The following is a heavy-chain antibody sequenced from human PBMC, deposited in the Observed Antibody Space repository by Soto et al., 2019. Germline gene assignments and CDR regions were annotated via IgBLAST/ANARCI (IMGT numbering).Heavy chain of an antibody. CDR2: INHSGST. Sequence: SGTLSLTCAVHGGSLTGYYWSWTRQPPGKGLEWIGEINHSGSTNYNPSLKSRVTISVDTSKNQFSLKLSSVTAADTAVYYCARGRRRVMVRGLMSTPSDSLFDYWGKGTLVTVSS. CDR1: GGSLTGYY. CDR3: ARGRRRVMVRGLMSTPSDSLFDY. V-gene: IGHV4-34*01. J-gene: IGHJ4*02. D-gene: IGHD3-10*01.